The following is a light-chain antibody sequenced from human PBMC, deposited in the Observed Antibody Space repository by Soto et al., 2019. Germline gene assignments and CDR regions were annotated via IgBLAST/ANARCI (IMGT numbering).Light chain of an antibody. Sequence: DIQLTQSPSTLSASVGDRVTITCRASQSFSSWLAWYQHKPGKAPKLLIYKASSLESGVPSRFSGSGSGTEFTLTISSLHPDAFATYYCHQYNSYSMTFGQGTKVEIE. CDR1: QSFSSW. J-gene: IGKJ1*01. V-gene: IGKV1-5*03. CDR2: KAS. CDR3: HQYNSYSMT.